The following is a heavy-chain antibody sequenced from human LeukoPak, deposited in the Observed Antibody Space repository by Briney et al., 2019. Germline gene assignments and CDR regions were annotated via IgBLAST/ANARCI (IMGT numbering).Heavy chain of an antibody. CDR2: IIPILGIA. Sequence: SVTVSFMASGGTFISYAISWVRQAPGQGREWMGRIIPILGIANYAQKFQGRVTITADKSTSTAYMELSSLRSEDTAVYYCARDASSGYYPNWFDPWGQGTLVTVSS. D-gene: IGHD3-22*01. J-gene: IGHJ5*02. CDR1: GGTFISYA. V-gene: IGHV1-69*04. CDR3: ARDASSGYYPNWFDP.